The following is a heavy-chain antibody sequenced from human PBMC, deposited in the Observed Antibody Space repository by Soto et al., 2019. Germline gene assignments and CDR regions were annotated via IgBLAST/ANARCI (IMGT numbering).Heavy chain of an antibody. CDR1: GFAFDDYY. V-gene: IGHV3-72*01. D-gene: IGHD1-26*01. Sequence: EGQLVQSGGGLVQPGGSLRLSCTASGFAFDDYYMDWVRQVPGKGLEWIGRTRDKPNNYAAEYVASVKGRFPISRDASKDSMYLQMNTVKTEDTAVYYCARDTGGSYDYWGQGDLVIVSS. J-gene: IGHJ4*02. CDR2: TRDKPNNYAA. CDR3: ARDTGGSYDY.